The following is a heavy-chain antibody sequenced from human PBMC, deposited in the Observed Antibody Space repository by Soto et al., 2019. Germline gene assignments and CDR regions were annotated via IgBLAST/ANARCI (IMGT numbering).Heavy chain of an antibody. Sequence: SETLSLTCTVSGGSISSYYWSWIRQPPGKGLEWIGYIYYSGSTNYNPSLKSRVTISVDTSKNQFSLKLSSVTAADTAVYYCARGGLLGDLWSGYFSPYDYWGQGTLVTVSS. D-gene: IGHD3-3*01. V-gene: IGHV4-59*08. J-gene: IGHJ4*02. CDR1: GGSISSYY. CDR3: ARGGLLGDLWSGYFSPYDY. CDR2: IYYSGST.